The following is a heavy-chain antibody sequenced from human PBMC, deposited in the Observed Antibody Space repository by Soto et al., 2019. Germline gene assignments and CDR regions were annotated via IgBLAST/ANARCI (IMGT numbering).Heavy chain of an antibody. D-gene: IGHD3-10*01. J-gene: IGHJ3*02. CDR2: ISWNSGSI. V-gene: IGHV3-9*01. Sequence: GGSLRLSCAASGFTFDDYAMHWVRQAPGKGLEWVSGISWNSGSIGYADSVKGRFTISRDNAKNSLYLQMNSLRAEDTALYYCAKDRRRIWLGELLSAPDAFDIWGQGTMVTVSS. CDR1: GFTFDDYA. CDR3: AKDRRRIWLGELLSAPDAFDI.